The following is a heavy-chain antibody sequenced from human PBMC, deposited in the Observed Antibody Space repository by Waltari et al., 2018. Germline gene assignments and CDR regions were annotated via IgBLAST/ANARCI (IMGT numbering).Heavy chain of an antibody. CDR3: ARGAEMATITGLGYYYYMDV. J-gene: IGHJ6*03. Sequence: QVQLQQWGAGLLKPSETLSLTCAVYGRAFSGYYWSWIRQPQGNGLEWIGEINQCGSTNYNPSLKSRVTISVDTSKNQFSLKLSSVTAADTAVYYCARGAEMATITGLGYYYYMDVWGKGTTVTVSS. CDR1: GRAFSGYY. V-gene: IGHV4-34*01. CDR2: INQCGST. D-gene: IGHD5-12*01.